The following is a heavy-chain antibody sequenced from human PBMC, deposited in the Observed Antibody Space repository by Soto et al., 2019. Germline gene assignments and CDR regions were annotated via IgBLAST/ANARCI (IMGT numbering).Heavy chain of an antibody. Sequence: GGSLRLSCAASGFTFSSYAMSWVRQAPGKGLEWVSAISGCGGGTYYADSVKGRFTSSRDHSKNTLYLQLNSLRAEDTAVYYCAKDGVVATGGEYFDYWGQGTLVTVSS. D-gene: IGHD5-12*01. CDR2: ISGCGGGT. V-gene: IGHV3-23*01. CDR1: GFTFSSYA. J-gene: IGHJ4*02. CDR3: AKDGVVATGGEYFDY.